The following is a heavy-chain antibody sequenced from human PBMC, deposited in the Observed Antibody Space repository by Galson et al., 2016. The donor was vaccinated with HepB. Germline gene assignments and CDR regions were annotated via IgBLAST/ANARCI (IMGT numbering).Heavy chain of an antibody. V-gene: IGHV4-4*02. CDR3: AREDWNYSYYGLDV. CDR2: VFHSGST. Sequence: ETLSLTCAVSGGSVSSHNWWSWVRQPPGKGLEWIGEVFHSGSTNYNPSPKSRVTISVDTSENQFSLKLSSVTAADTAVYYCAREDWNYSYYGLDVWGQGTTVTVSS. D-gene: IGHD3/OR15-3a*01. CDR1: GGSVSSHNW. J-gene: IGHJ6*02.